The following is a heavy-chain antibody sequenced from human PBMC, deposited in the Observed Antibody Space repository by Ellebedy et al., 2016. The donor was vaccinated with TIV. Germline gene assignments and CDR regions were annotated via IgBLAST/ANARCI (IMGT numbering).Heavy chain of an antibody. J-gene: IGHJ6*02. CDR2: VYYSGST. Sequence: GSLRLSCSVSGGSIGSFFWSWIRHSPGKGLEWIGDVYYSGSTRYNPSLRSRVRMSVDMSLNQFSLSLRSVTTADTGVYYCARDRDNANNGVYFYGMDVWGQGTTVTVSS. CDR3: ARDRDNANNGVYFYGMDV. D-gene: IGHD1/OR15-1a*01. V-gene: IGHV4-59*01. CDR1: GGSIGSFF.